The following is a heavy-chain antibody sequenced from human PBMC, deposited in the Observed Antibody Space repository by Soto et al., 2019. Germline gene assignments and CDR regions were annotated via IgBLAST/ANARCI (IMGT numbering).Heavy chain of an antibody. J-gene: IGHJ6*03. V-gene: IGHV4-59*08. CDR1: GGSISSYY. CDR3: ASTAAAGPDYYYYYYMDV. D-gene: IGHD6-13*01. CDR2: IYYSGST. Sequence: SETLSLTCTVSGGSISSYYWSWIRQPPGKGLEWIGYIYYSGSTNYNPSLKSRVTISVDTSKNQFSLKLSSVTAADPAVYYWASTAAAGPDYYYYYYMDVWGKGTTVTVSS.